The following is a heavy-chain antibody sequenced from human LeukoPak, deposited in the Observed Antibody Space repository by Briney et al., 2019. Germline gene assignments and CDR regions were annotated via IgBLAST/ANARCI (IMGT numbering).Heavy chain of an antibody. V-gene: IGHV3-23*01. CDR2: MRGSGGSI. J-gene: IGHJ3*02. D-gene: IGHD3-16*01. Sequence: GGSLRLASAASGFTFSSYAMRWVRLAPGTGLEWVSTMRGSGGSIYYTDSVKGRFTISRDNSKSTLYLQMNTLRAEDTAVYYCAKDPVNWGQDSGTSDIWGQGTMVTVSS. CDR1: GFTFSSYA. CDR3: AKDPVNWGQDSGTSDI.